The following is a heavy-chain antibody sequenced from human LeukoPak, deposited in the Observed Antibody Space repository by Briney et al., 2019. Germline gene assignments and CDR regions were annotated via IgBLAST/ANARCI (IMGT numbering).Heavy chain of an antibody. D-gene: IGHD6-13*01. CDR3: ARVVYSSSRTVVAFDI. CDR1: GGTFSSYT. Sequence: SSVKVSCKASGGTFSSYTISWVRQAPGQGLEWMGRIIPILGIANYAQKFQGRVTITADKSTSTAYMELSSLRSEDTAVYYCARVVYSSSRTVVAFDIWGQGTMVTVSS. V-gene: IGHV1-69*02. CDR2: IIPILGIA. J-gene: IGHJ3*02.